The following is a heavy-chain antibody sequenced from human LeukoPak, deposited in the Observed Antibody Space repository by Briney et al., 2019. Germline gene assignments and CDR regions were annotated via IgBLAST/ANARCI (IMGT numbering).Heavy chain of an antibody. CDR1: GGSISSYY. CDR2: IYTGGST. CDR3: ARLGFDFWSGYPSNFFDY. J-gene: IGHJ4*02. D-gene: IGHD3-3*01. V-gene: IGHV4-4*09. Sequence: KSSETLSLTCTVSGGSISSYYWSWIRQPPGKGLEWIGYIYTGGSTNYNPSLKSRVTISVDTSKNQFSLKLSSVTAADTAVYYCARLGFDFWSGYPSNFFDYWGQGTLVTVSS.